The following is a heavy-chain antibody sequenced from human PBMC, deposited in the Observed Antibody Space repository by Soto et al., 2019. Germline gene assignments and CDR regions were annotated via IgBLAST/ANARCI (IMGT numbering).Heavy chain of an antibody. V-gene: IGHV4-39*01. Sequence: PSETLSLTCTVSGGSISSSSYYWGWIRQPPGKGLEWIGSIYYSGSTYYNPSLKSRVTISVDTSKNQFSLKLSSVTAADTAVYYRARRPVTTFHVIWFDPWGQGTLVTVSS. CDR3: ARRPVTTFHVIWFDP. CDR1: GGSISSSSYY. J-gene: IGHJ5*02. CDR2: IYYSGST. D-gene: IGHD4-4*01.